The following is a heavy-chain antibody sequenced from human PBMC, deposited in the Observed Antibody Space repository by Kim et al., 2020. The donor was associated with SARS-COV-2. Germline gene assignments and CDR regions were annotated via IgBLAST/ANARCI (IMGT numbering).Heavy chain of an antibody. V-gene: IGHV4-31*03. CDR2: IYYSGST. CDR1: GFCISSGGYY. J-gene: IGHJ3*02. D-gene: IGHD6-19*01. Sequence: SETLSLTCTVSGFCISSGGYYWSWILQHPGKRLVWIWYIYYSGSTYYNPSLKSRVTISVDTSKNQFSLKLSSVTAADTAVYYCARTTEQWLPTGGDAFDIWGQGTMVTVSS. CDR3: ARTTEQWLPTGGDAFDI.